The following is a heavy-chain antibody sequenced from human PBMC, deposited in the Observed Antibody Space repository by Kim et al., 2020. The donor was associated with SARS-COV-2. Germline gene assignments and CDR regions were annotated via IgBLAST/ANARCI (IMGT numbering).Heavy chain of an antibody. CDR2: INTNTGNP. Sequence: ASVKVSCKASGYTFTSYAMNWVRQAPGQGLEWMGWINTNTGNPTYAQGFTGRFVFSLDTSVSTAYLQISSLKAEDTAVYYCASGYSSSWFAQDYYYGMDVWGQGTTVTVSS. D-gene: IGHD6-13*01. J-gene: IGHJ6*02. V-gene: IGHV7-4-1*02. CDR3: ASGYSSSWFAQDYYYGMDV. CDR1: GYTFTSYA.